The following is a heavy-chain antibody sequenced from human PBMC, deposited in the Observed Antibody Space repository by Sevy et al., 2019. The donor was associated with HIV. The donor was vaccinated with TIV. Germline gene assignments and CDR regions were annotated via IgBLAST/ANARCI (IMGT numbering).Heavy chain of an antibody. CDR1: GFTVNTYG. CDR3: VKERVGYISSWYYFDY. J-gene: IGHJ4*02. Sequence: GGSLRLSCAVSGFTVNTYGMSWVRQAPGKGLEWVAAINNSGGSTDYADSVRGRFSISRDNPNVYLEMNSLRVEDTAVYYCVKERVGYISSWYYFDYWGQGTLVTVS. V-gene: IGHV3-23*01. CDR2: INNSGGST. D-gene: IGHD6-13*01.